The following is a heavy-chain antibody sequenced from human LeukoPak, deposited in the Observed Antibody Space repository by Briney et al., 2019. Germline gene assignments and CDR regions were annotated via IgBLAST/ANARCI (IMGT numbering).Heavy chain of an antibody. D-gene: IGHD2-21*01. V-gene: IGHV3-23*01. CDR3: AKAPVTTCGGAYCYPFDY. Sequence: PGGSLRLSCAASGFTFSSYGMSWVRQAPGKGLEWVSAISGSGGSTYYADSVKGRFTISRDNSKNTLYLQMNSLRAEDTAVYYCAKAPVTTCGGAYCYPFDYWGQGTLVTVSS. CDR2: ISGSGGST. CDR1: GFTFSSYG. J-gene: IGHJ4*02.